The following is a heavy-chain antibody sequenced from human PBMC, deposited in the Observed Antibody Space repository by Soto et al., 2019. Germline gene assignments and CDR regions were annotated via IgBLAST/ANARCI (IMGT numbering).Heavy chain of an antibody. V-gene: IGHV1-18*01. D-gene: IGHD3-9*01. CDR1: PDRFTSSG. CDR3: ARGGGKVNLRYFDWPATQGAFDI. Sequence: ASSKFCCKTSPDRFTSSGSRWVRHAHGQGLEWMPWSSAYDVNTDYSKKLRGRVTMTTDASTSTAYMELRSLRSDDTAVYYGARGGGKVNLRYFDWPATQGAFDIWGQGTMVTVSS. J-gene: IGHJ3*02. CDR2: SSAYDVNT.